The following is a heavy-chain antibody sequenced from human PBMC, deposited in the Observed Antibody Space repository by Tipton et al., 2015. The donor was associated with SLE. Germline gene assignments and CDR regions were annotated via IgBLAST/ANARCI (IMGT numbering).Heavy chain of an antibody. V-gene: IGHV4-30-4*01. Sequence: LRLSCTVSGGSISSGDYYWSWIRQPPGKGLEWIGYIYYSGSTYYNPSLKSRVTISVDTSKNQFSLKLSSVTAADTAVYFCARGHRPDPFDIWGQGTMVTVSS. J-gene: IGHJ3*02. CDR1: GGSISSGDYY. CDR2: IYYSGST. CDR3: ARGHRPDPFDI.